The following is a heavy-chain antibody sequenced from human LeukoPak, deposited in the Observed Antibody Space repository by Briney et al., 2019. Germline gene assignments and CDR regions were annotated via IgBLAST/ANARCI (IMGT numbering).Heavy chain of an antibody. D-gene: IGHD5-18*01. Sequence: SETLSLTCTVSGGSISSSSYYWGWIRQPPGKGLEWIGSIYYSGSTYYNPSLKSRVTISVDTSKNQFSLKLSSVTAADTAVYYCARDQWIQLWLRYFDYWGQGTLVTVSS. CDR1: GGSISSSSYY. J-gene: IGHJ4*02. V-gene: IGHV4-39*07. CDR3: ARDQWIQLWLRYFDY. CDR2: IYYSGST.